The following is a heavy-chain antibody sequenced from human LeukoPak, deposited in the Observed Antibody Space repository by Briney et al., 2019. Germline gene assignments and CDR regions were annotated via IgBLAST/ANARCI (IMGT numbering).Heavy chain of an antibody. D-gene: IGHD1-26*01. CDR3: AREVRISGFDY. J-gene: IGHJ4*02. CDR2: ISYDGSNK. Sequence: PGGSLRLSCTASGFTFRTYAMHWVRQAPGKGLEWVAVISYDGSNKYYADSVKGRFTISRDNSKNTLYLQMNSLRAEDTAVYYCAREVRISGFDYWGQGTLVTVSS. V-gene: IGHV3-30-3*01. CDR1: GFTFRTYA.